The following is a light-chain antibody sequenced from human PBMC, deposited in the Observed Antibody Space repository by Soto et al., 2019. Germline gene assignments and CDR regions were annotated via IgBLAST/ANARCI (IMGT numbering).Light chain of an antibody. CDR2: AAS. Sequence: DIQMTQSPSSLSASVGDTVTITCRASQDIKNYLAWFQQKPGKAPKSLILAASSLQSGVPSRLSASGSGTEFTLTISSLQPDDLATYYCQQYHDYWTFGQGTKVDIK. CDR1: QDIKNY. CDR3: QQYHDYWT. V-gene: IGKV1-16*01. J-gene: IGKJ1*01.